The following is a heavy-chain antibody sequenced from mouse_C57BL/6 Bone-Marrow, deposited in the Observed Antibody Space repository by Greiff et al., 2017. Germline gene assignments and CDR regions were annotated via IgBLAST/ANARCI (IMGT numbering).Heavy chain of an antibody. V-gene: IGHV5-17*01. J-gene: IGHJ2*01. CDR3: ARRSNYVLYYFDY. Sequence: EVQRVESGGGLVKPGGSLKLSCAASGFTFSDYGIHWVRQAPEKGLEWVAYISSGSSTIYYADTVKGRFTISRDNAKNTLFLQMTSLRSEDTAMYYCARRSNYVLYYFDYWGQGTTLTVSS. CDR2: ISSGSSTI. CDR1: GFTFSDYG. D-gene: IGHD2-5*01.